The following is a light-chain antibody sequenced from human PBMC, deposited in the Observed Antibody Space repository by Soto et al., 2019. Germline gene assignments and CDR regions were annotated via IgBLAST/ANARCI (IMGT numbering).Light chain of an antibody. Sequence: QSALAQPASVSGSPGQSITISCTATISDIDTYNYVSWYQQHPGKAPKLMIFEVINRPSGVSNRFSGSRSGNTASLIISGLQTEDEADYYCSSYTTSSTLVFGGGTQLTVL. V-gene: IGLV2-14*01. CDR1: ISDIDTYNY. CDR2: EVI. J-gene: IGLJ2*01. CDR3: SSYTTSSTLV.